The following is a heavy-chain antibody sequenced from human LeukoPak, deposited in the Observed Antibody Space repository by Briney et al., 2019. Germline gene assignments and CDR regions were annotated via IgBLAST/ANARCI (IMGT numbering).Heavy chain of an antibody. CDR3: TRSGFGGGVHFDY. Sequence: RASVKVSCKASGYTFTSYGINWVRQAAGQGLEWMGWMNPNSGDTGYVEKFQGRVTMTRDTSMNTAYMELSSLRSEDTAVYYCTRSGFGGGVHFDYWGQGTPVTVSS. J-gene: IGHJ4*02. CDR2: MNPNSGDT. V-gene: IGHV1-8*02. CDR1: GYTFTSYG. D-gene: IGHD3-16*01.